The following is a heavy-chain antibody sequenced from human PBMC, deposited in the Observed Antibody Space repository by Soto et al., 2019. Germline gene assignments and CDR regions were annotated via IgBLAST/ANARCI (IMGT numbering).Heavy chain of an antibody. V-gene: IGHV1-18*01. D-gene: IGHD2-15*01. J-gene: IGHJ2*01. Sequence: QVQVVQSGAEVKKPGASVKVACKASGYSFDTFXMSWVRQAPGQGLEWMGWISIEKGDTNSAQKFQDRVTMTTDTSTSTAYMELRSLTSDDTAVYYCARCYCSVGSCFTCWHFDLWGRGTLVTVSS. CDR3: ARCYCSVGSCFTCWHFDL. CDR2: ISIEKGDT. CDR1: GYSFDTFX.